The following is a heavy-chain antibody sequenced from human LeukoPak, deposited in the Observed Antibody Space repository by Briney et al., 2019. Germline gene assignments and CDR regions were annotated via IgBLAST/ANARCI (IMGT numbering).Heavy chain of an antibody. Sequence: ASVKVSCKASGYTFTSFYMHWVRLAPGQGLEWMGIINPSGGRTSYAQKFQDRVTVTRDTSTSTLYMELRSLRSDDTAVYYCARSGVGYFYDNSGYYPLDYWGQGTLVTVSS. J-gene: IGHJ4*02. CDR2: INPSGGRT. V-gene: IGHV1-46*01. CDR3: ARSGVGYFYDNSGYYPLDY. CDR1: GYTFTSFY. D-gene: IGHD3-22*01.